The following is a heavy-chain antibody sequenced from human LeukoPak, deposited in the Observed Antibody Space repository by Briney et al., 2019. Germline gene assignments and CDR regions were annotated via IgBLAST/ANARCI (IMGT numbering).Heavy chain of an antibody. D-gene: IGHD3-22*01. V-gene: IGHV4-4*09. J-gene: IGHJ3*02. CDR1: GGSISSYY. CDR2: IYTSGST. Sequence: SETLSLTCTVSGGSISSYYWSWIRQPPGKGLEWIGYIYTSGSTNYNPSLKSRVTISVDTSKNQFSLKLSSVTAADTAVYYCARRGDYDSSGYYYGRAFDIWGQGTMVTVSS. CDR3: ARRGDYDSSGYYYGRAFDI.